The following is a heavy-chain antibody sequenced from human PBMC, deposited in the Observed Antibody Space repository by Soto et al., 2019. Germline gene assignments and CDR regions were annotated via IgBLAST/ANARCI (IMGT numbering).Heavy chain of an antibody. J-gene: IGHJ4*02. V-gene: IGHV1-69*13. D-gene: IGHD3-3*01. Sequence: SVKVSCKASGGTFSSYAISWVRQAPGQGLEWMGGITPIFGTANYAQKFQGRVTITADESTSTAYMELSSLRSEDTAVYYCARGSRDFWSGYYTYYFDYWGQGTLVTVYS. CDR1: GGTFSSYA. CDR3: ARGSRDFWSGYYTYYFDY. CDR2: ITPIFGTA.